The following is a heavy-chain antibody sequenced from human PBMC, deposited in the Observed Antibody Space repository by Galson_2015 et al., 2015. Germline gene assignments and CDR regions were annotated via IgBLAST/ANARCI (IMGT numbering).Heavy chain of an antibody. CDR1: GFTFSNYW. CDR3: ARDYCSSTSCYSDY. Sequence: SLRLSCAASGFTFSNYWMLWVRQAPGKGLEWVAVISYDGSNKYYADSVKGRFTISRDNSKNTLYLQMNSLRAEDTAVYYCARDYCSSTSCYSDYWGQGTLVTVSS. V-gene: IGHV3-30*03. D-gene: IGHD2-2*02. CDR2: ISYDGSNK. J-gene: IGHJ4*02.